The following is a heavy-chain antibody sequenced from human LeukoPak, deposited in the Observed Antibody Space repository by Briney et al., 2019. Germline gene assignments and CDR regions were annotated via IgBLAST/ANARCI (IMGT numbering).Heavy chain of an antibody. CDR1: GYTFTGYY. CDR3: ARGGSSWYGALDY. CDR2: INPSGGST. Sequence: ASVKVSCKASGYTFTGYYMHWVRQAPGQGLKWMGWINPSGGSTSYAQKFQGRVTMTRDMSTSTVYMELSSLGSEDTAVYYCARGGSSWYGALDYWGQGTLVTVSS. V-gene: IGHV1-46*01. D-gene: IGHD6-13*01. J-gene: IGHJ4*02.